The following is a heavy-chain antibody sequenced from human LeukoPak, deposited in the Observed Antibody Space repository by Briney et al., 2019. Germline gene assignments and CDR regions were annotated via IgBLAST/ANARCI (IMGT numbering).Heavy chain of an antibody. J-gene: IGHJ3*02. V-gene: IGHV4-34*01. CDR2: ISHSGTT. Sequence: SETLSLTCTVSGGSISSYYWSWIRQSPGKGLEWLGEISHSGTTTYNPSLKSRMTISVDTSKNQFSLRLRSVAAADTAVYYCARGLVWRFLLDSRRDSFDIWGQGTTITVSS. D-gene: IGHD3-16*01. CDR1: GGSISSYY. CDR3: ARGLVWRFLLDSRRDSFDI.